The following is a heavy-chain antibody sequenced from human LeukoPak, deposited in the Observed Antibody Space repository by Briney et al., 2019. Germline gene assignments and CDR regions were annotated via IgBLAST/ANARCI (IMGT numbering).Heavy chain of an antibody. CDR1: GGSFSGYY. Sequence: SETLSLTCAVYGGSFSGYYWSWIRQTPGKGLEWIGEINHSGSTNYNPSLKSRVTISVDTSKNQFSLKLSSVTAADTAVYYCARGVAAAGTRWFDPWGQGTLVTVSS. CDR2: INHSGST. CDR3: ARGVAAAGTRWFDP. V-gene: IGHV4-34*01. D-gene: IGHD6-13*01. J-gene: IGHJ5*02.